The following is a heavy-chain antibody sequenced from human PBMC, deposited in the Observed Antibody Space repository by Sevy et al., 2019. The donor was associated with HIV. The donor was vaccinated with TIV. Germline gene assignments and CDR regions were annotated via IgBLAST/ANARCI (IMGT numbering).Heavy chain of an antibody. J-gene: IGHJ6*02. CDR3: ARVRFERSYGMDV. CDR1: DYTFTSYG. Sequence: ASVKVSCKASDYTFTSYGISWVRQAPGQGLEWMGWISAYNGNTNYAQKLQGRLTMTTDTSTSTAYMELRSLRSDDTAVYYCARVRFERSYGMDVWGQGTTVTVSS. D-gene: IGHD3-16*01. CDR2: ISAYNGNT. V-gene: IGHV1-18*01.